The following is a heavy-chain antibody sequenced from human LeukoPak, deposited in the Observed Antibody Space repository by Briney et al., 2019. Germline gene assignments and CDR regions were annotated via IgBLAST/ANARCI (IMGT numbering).Heavy chain of an antibody. D-gene: IGHD1/OR15-1a*01. CDR3: ARGWGEHGRSGGALDF. V-gene: IGHV3-13*01. Sequence: GGSLRLSCAASGFSFKNYDFHWVRQAAGKRLEWVSGIGTVTDTFYLDSVEGRFTISRENAKNSFYLQMNGLRAGDTAVYYCARGWGEHGRSGGALDFWGQGILVTVSS. CDR1: GFSFKNYD. CDR2: IGTVTDT. J-gene: IGHJ4*02.